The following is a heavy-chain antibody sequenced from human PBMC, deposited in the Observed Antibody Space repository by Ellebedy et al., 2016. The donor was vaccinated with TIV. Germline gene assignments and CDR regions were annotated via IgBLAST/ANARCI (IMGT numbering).Heavy chain of an antibody. D-gene: IGHD1-1*01. CDR1: GFTFGDYA. V-gene: IGHV3-49*04. J-gene: IGHJ4*02. CDR3: TSNPRKGYNYPFDF. CDR2: ISSKRYGGKP. Sequence: GESLKISCATSGFTFGDYAIIWVRQVSGKGLEWVGFISSKRYGGKPAYAASVRCRFTISRDDSNSIAYLQMDSLSSEDTGIYYSTSNPRKGYNYPFDFWGQGELVTVSS.